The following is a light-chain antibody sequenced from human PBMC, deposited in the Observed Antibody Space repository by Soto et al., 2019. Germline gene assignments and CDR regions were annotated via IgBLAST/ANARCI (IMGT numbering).Light chain of an antibody. Sequence: QSVLSQPASVSGSPGQSITISCTGTSSDVGGYEYVSWYQHQPDKAPKLIIYDVTNRPSGVSTRFSGSKSGNTASLTISGIQTEDEADYYCASIKRSSNSVFGTGTKVTVL. J-gene: IGLJ1*01. CDR1: SSDVGGYEY. CDR2: DVT. CDR3: ASIKRSSNSV. V-gene: IGLV2-14*01.